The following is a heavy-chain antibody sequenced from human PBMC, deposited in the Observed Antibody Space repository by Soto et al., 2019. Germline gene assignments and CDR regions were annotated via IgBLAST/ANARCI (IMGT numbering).Heavy chain of an antibody. CDR1: GHTLTELS. CDR3: ATATQVGAIYFDY. CDR2: FDPEDGET. V-gene: IGHV1-24*01. Sequence: GASVKVSCKVSGHTLTELSMQWARQAPGKGLEWMGGFDPEDGETMYAQKFQGRVTMTEDTSTDTAYMDLSSLRSEDTAVFYCATATQVGAIYFDYWGQGTLVTVSS. J-gene: IGHJ4*02. D-gene: IGHD1-26*01.